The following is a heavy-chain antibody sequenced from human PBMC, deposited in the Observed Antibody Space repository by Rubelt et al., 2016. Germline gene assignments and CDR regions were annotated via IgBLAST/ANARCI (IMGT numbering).Heavy chain of an antibody. V-gene: IGHV4-59*01. D-gene: IGHD1-7*01. CDR2: IYYSGGT. J-gene: IGHJ4*02. CDR3: ARGGVNWNYDY. CDR1: GGSISSYY. Sequence: QVQLQQWGAGLLKPSETLSLTCTVSGGSISSYYWSWLRQPPGKGLEWIGYIYYSGGTNSNPSLKSRVTISVDTSKNQFSLKLSAVTAADTAVYYCARGGVNWNYDYWGQGTLVTVSS.